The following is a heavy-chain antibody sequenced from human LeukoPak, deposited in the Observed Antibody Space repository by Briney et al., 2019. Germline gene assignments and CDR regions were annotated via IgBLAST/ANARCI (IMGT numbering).Heavy chain of an antibody. CDR2: ISTSSSYI. CDR1: GFTFSGST. J-gene: IGHJ3*02. D-gene: IGHD1-1*01. Sequence: GGSLRLSCAASGFTFSGSTMNWVRQAPGRGLEWVSFISTSSSYIYYADSVRGRFTISRDNAKNSLYLQMNSLRAEDTAVYYCAGFREANWNDRRAPSEAFDIWGQGTMVTVAS. V-gene: IGHV3-21*01. CDR3: AGFREANWNDRRAPSEAFDI.